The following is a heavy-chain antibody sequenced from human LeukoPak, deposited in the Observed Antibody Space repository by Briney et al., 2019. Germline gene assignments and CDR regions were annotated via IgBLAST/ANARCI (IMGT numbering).Heavy chain of an antibody. Sequence: ASVKVSCKTSGYTFTGYDINWVRQAAGQGFEWMGWMHPNSGDTGYAHNLQGRITITRDSSTATVFMELSSLRSEDTAMYYCARGRLNGNVDFWGQGTLVTVSS. CDR3: ARGRLNGNVDF. V-gene: IGHV1-8*01. J-gene: IGHJ4*02. CDR1: GYTFTGYD. CDR2: MHPNSGDT. D-gene: IGHD1-20*01.